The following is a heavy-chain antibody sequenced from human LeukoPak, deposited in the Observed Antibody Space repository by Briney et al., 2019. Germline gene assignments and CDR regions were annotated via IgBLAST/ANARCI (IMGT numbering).Heavy chain of an antibody. Sequence: PSETLSLTCGVSGGSFRGYHWSWIRQPPGKGLEWIGEINHSGSTNYNPSLKSRVTISVDTSKNQFSLKLSSVTAADTAVYYCARGGYCSGPTCYSLDYWGQGTLVTVSS. CDR3: ARGGYCSGPTCYSLDY. CDR2: INHSGST. CDR1: GGSFRGYH. V-gene: IGHV4-34*01. J-gene: IGHJ4*02. D-gene: IGHD2-15*01.